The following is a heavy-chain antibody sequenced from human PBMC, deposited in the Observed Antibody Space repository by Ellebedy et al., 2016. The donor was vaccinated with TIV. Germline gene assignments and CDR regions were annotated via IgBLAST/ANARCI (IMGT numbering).Heavy chain of an antibody. CDR1: GFTVSSNY. CDR3: ARDAADSGGKLDY. D-gene: IGHD4-23*01. V-gene: IGHV3-53*01. CDR2: IYSDADGGDT. Sequence: GESLKISCAASGFTVSSNYMNWVRQAPGKGLEWVSVIYSDADGGDTYYADSVKGRFTISRDNSKNTLYLQMNNLRAEETAVYYCARDAADSGGKLDYWGQGALVTVSS. J-gene: IGHJ4*02.